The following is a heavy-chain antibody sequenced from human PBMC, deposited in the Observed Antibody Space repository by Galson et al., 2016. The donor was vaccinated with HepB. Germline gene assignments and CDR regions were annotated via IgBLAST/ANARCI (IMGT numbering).Heavy chain of an antibody. Sequence: SETLSLTCNVSGGSISSANNYWSWIRQPPGKGLEWIGFIFSSGSTKYNPSLRGRVILSVDTSKNQFSLKLTSVTAADTAMYYCARSTYSFHYWGQGSLVTGSS. CDR2: IFSSGST. D-gene: IGHD2-2*01. J-gene: IGHJ4*02. V-gene: IGHV4-61*01. CDR1: GGSISSANNY. CDR3: ARSTYSFHY.